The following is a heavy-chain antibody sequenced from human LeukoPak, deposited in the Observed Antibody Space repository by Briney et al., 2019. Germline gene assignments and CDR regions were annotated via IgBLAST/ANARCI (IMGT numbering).Heavy chain of an antibody. CDR1: GGSISSYY. V-gene: IGHV4-59*08. CDR3: ASHYGSGSYYYMDV. D-gene: IGHD3-10*01. CDR2: IYYSGST. J-gene: IGHJ6*03. Sequence: SETLSLTCTVSGGSISSYYWSWIRQPPGKGLEWIGYIYYSGSTNYNPSLKSRVTISVDTSKNQFSLKLSSVTAADTAVYYCASHYGSGSYYYMDVWGKGTTVTISS.